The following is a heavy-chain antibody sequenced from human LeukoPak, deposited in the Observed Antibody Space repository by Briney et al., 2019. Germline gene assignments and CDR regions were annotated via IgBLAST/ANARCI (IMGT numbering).Heavy chain of an antibody. CDR3: ARVWEDYYGSANWFDP. Sequence: ASVKVSCKASGYTFTSYGISWVRQAPGQGLEWMGWISAYNGNTNYAQKLQGRVTMTTDTSTSTAYMDLRSLRSDDTAVYYCARVWEDYYGSANWFDPWGQGTLVTVSS. D-gene: IGHD3-10*01. CDR2: ISAYNGNT. CDR1: GYTFTSYG. V-gene: IGHV1-18*04. J-gene: IGHJ5*02.